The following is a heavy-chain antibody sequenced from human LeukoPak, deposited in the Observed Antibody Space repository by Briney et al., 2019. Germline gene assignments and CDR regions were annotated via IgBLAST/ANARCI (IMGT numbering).Heavy chain of an antibody. V-gene: IGHV3-53*01. J-gene: IGHJ6*03. CDR3: ARVPRGRCYGSGSYYKGYYMDV. CDR1: GFTVSSNY. CDR2: IYSGGST. D-gene: IGHD3-10*01. Sequence: GGSLRLSCAASGFTVSSNYMSWVRQAPGKGLEWVSVIYSGGSTYYADSVKGRFTISRDNSKNTLYLQMNSLRAEDTAVYYCARVPRGRCYGSGSYYKGYYMDVWGKGTTVTISS.